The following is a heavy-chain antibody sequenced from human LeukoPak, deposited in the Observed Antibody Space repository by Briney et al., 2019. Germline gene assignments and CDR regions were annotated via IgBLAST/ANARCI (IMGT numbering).Heavy chain of an antibody. CDR1: GASFSGYY. V-gene: IGHV4-34*01. J-gene: IGHJ6*04. CDR3: GGSSSWYYYGMDV. Sequence: PSETLSLTCAVYGASFSGYYWSWIRQPPGKGLEWIGEINHSGSTNYNPSLKSRVTISVDTSKNQFSLKLSSVTAADTAVYYCGGSSSWYYYGMDVWGKGTTVTVSS. D-gene: IGHD6-13*01. CDR2: INHSGST.